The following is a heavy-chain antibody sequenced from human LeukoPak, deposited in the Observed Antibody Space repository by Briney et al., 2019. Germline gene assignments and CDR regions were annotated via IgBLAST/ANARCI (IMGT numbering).Heavy chain of an antibody. CDR2: IKLDGSEK. CDR3: ARTIVDGPFDY. CDR1: GFIFSNYW. J-gene: IGHJ4*02. V-gene: IGHV3-7*01. D-gene: IGHD2-15*01. Sequence: GGSLRLSCAASGFIFSNYWMSWVRQAPGKGLERVANIKLDGSEKNYVDSVRGRFTISRDNAYKTMYLQMNSLRAEDTALYYCARTIVDGPFDYWGQGILVTVSS.